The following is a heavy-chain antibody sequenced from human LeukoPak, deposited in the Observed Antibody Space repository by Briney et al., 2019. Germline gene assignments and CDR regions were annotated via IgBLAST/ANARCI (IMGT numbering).Heavy chain of an antibody. CDR1: GYFFTSYW. J-gene: IGHJ4*02. CDR3: ARRDISGSYVLDY. D-gene: IGHD6-19*01. V-gene: IGHV5-51*01. CDR2: IYPGNSDT. Sequence: GESLKISCKGSGYFFTSYWIGWVRQMPGKGLEWMGIIYPGNSDTKYSPSFQGQVTISVDKSISTAYLQWSSQKASDTAMYYCARRDISGSYVLDYWGQGTLVTVSS.